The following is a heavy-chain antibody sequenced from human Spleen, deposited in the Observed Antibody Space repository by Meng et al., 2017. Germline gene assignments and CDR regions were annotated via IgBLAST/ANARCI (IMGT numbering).Heavy chain of an antibody. V-gene: IGHV1-18*01. CDR1: GYTYTHHG. CDR2: ISAYNGDT. J-gene: IGHJ5*02. Sequence: QVQLVQSGAEVRKPGASVKVSCKASGYTYTHHGIAWVRHVPGQGLEWMGWISAYNGDTNYAQKVQGRVTMTTDASTSTAYMELRSLRSDDTAVYYCARLFTGNWFDPWGQGTLVTVSS. D-gene: IGHD1-14*01. CDR3: ARLFTGNWFDP.